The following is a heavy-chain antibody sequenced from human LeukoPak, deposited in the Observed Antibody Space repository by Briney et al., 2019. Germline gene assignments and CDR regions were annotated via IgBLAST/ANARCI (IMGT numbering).Heavy chain of an antibody. CDR1: GGSISSYY. D-gene: IGHD6-6*01. Sequence: PSETLSLTCTVSGGSISSYYWSWIRQPAGKGLEWIGRIYTSGSTNYNPSLKSRVTISVDTSKNQFSLKLSSVTAADTAVYYCARDYSSSFPYYYYMDVWGKGTTVTVSS. CDR3: ARDYSSSFPYYYYMDV. CDR2: IYTSGST. J-gene: IGHJ6*03. V-gene: IGHV4-4*07.